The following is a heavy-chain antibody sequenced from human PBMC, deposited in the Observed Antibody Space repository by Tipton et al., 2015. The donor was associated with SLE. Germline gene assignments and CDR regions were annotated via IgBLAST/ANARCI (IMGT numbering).Heavy chain of an antibody. D-gene: IGHD3-10*01. CDR2: ISGSGGST. V-gene: IGHV3-23*01. Sequence: LSLTCAASGFTFSSYAMSWVRQAPGKGLEWVSAISGSGGSTYYADSVKGRFTISRDNSKNTLYLQMNSLRAEDTAVYYCAKEGYYGSGTRDAFDIWGQGTMVTVSS. J-gene: IGHJ3*02. CDR1: GFTFSSYA. CDR3: AKEGYYGSGTRDAFDI.